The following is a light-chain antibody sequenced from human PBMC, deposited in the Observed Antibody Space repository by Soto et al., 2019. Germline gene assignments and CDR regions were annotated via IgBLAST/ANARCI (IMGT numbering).Light chain of an antibody. J-gene: IGKJ2*01. CDR1: QSLLHRNGYNY. V-gene: IGKV2-28*01. Sequence: DIVMTQSPLSLPVTPGEPASISCRSSQSLLHRNGYNYLDWYLQKPGQSPQLLIYLGSNRASGVPDRFRGSGSGTDFTLKISRVEAEDVGVYYCMQALQTPRYTFGQGTKLEIK. CDR3: MQALQTPRYT. CDR2: LGS.